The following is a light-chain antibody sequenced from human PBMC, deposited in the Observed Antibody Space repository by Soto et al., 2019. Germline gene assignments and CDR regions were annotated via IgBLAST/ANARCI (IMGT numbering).Light chain of an antibody. CDR2: DAS. J-gene: IGKJ5*01. CDR1: QSVSTF. V-gene: IGKV3-11*01. Sequence: EIVLTQSPATLSLSPGERATLSCRAGQSVSTFLAWYQQKPGQAPRLLIYDASNRATGIPARFSGSGSGTDFTLTISSLEPEVFGVYYCQQRSNWPSTCGQGTRLEIK. CDR3: QQRSNWPST.